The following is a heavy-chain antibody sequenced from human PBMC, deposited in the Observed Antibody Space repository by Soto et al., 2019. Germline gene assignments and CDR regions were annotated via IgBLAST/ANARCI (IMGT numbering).Heavy chain of an antibody. CDR2: INPSGGST. V-gene: IGHV1-46*03. Sequence: QVQLVQSGAEVKKPGASVKVSCKASGYTFTSYYMHWVRQAPGQGLEWMGIINPSGGSTSYAQKSPGRVTMTRDTSTSTVYRELSSLRSEDTAVYYCARAAPRVPYSSGWYLGDYFDYWGQGTLVTVSS. D-gene: IGHD6-19*01. J-gene: IGHJ4*02. CDR3: ARAAPRVPYSSGWYLGDYFDY. CDR1: GYTFTSYY.